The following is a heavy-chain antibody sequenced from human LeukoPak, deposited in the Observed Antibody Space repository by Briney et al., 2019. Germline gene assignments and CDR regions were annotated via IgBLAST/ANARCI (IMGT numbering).Heavy chain of an antibody. V-gene: IGHV4-59*01. D-gene: IGHD5-18*01. J-gene: IGHJ4*02. CDR3: SRDKQPGDY. CDR1: GGSISGYY. CDR2: IYYSGST. Sequence: SETLSLTCTVSGGSISGYYWSWIRQPPGKGLEWIGYIYYSGSTTYNPSLKSRVTISVDTSKNQFSLKLSSVTAADTAVYYCSRDKQPGDYWGPGTLVTVSS.